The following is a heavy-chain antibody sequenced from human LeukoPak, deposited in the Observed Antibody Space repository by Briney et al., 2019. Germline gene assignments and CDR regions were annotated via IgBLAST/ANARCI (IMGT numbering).Heavy chain of an antibody. CDR1: GYTFTDYY. D-gene: IGHD5-12*01. J-gene: IGHJ4*02. CDR2: INSDNGGT. Sequence: ASVKVSCKASGYTFTDYYIHWVRQAPGHGLEWMGWINSDNGGTHYAQNFQGRVTMTRDTSISTAYMELSRLRSDDTAVYYCARDSGYDGFFDYWGQGTLVTVSS. CDR3: ARDSGYDGFFDY. V-gene: IGHV1-2*02.